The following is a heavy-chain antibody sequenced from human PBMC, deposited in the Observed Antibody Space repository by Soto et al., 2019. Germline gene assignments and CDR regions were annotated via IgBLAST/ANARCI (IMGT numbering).Heavy chain of an antibody. CDR1: GFTFSSYA. CDR3: AKLSYPINDIAAAGPDY. Sequence: PVGSLRLSCAASGFTFSSYAMSWVRQAPGKGLEWVSAISRSGGSTYYADSVKGRFTISRDNSKNTLYLQMNSLRAEDTAVYYCAKLSYPINDIAAAGPDYWGQGTLVTVSS. J-gene: IGHJ4*02. CDR2: ISRSGGST. V-gene: IGHV3-23*01. D-gene: IGHD6-13*01.